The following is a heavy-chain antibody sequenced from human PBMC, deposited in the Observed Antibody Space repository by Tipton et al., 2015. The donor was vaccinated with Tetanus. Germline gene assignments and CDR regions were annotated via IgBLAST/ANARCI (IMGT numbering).Heavy chain of an antibody. J-gene: IGHJ6*02. CDR2: IYYSGTT. Sequence: TLSLTCDVSGGPVSSSNWWSWVRQAPGKGLEWIGEIYYSGTTNYNPSLKSRVTISTDKSKNQVSLRLNSVTAADTAVYFCARTPDYYYGMDVWGQGP. CDR1: GGPVSSSNW. V-gene: IGHV4-4*01. CDR3: ARTPDYYYGMDV.